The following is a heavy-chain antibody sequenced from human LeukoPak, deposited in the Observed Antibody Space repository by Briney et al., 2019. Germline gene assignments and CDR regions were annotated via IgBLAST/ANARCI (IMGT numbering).Heavy chain of an antibody. D-gene: IGHD3-22*01. Sequence: SETLSLTCTVSGGSISSYYWSWIRQPPGKGLEWIGYIYYSGSTNYNPSLKSRVTISVDTSKNQFSLKLSSVTAADTAVYYCARVYYDSSGYPNAFDIWGQGTMVTVSS. V-gene: IGHV4-59*01. J-gene: IGHJ3*02. CDR2: IYYSGST. CDR1: GGSISSYY. CDR3: ARVYYDSSGYPNAFDI.